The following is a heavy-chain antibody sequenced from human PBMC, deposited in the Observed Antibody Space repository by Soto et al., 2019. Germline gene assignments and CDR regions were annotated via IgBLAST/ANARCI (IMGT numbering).Heavy chain of an antibody. CDR3: AKSQGYCSTTSCQAPFDY. CDR1: GFTFDDYA. J-gene: IGHJ4*02. CDR2: ISWNSGNI. V-gene: IGHV3-9*01. D-gene: IGHD2-2*01. Sequence: GGSLRLSCAASGFTFDDYAMHWVRQGPGKGLEWVSSISWNSGNIGYADSVKGRFTISRDSAKNSLYLQMNSLRADDTALYYCAKSQGYCSTTSCQAPFDYWGQGTLVTVSS.